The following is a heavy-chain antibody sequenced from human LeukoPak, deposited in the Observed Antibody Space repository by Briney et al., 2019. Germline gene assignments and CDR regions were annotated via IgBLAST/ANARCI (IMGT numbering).Heavy chain of an antibody. CDR1: GGSISSSNYY. V-gene: IGHV4-39*01. J-gene: IGHJ4*02. D-gene: IGHD3-22*01. Sequence: SETLSLTCSVSGGSISSSNYYWGWIRQPPGKGLEWIGIIYYSGSTSYNPSLKSRVTISIDTSKNQFSLKLTSVTAADTAVYYCAGPLLTYYSDSSAYSWGQGTLVTVSS. CDR3: AGPLLTYYSDSSAYS. CDR2: IYYSGST.